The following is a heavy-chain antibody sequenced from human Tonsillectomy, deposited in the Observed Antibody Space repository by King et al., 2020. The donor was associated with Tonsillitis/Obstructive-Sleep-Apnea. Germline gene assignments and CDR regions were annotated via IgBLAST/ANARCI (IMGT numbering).Heavy chain of an antibody. CDR2: ISGSGGST. D-gene: IGHD2-2*01. CDR3: SKDPLHFSSTRCFVYYYYYMDV. Sequence: VQLVQSGGGLVQPGGSLRLSCAASGFTFSSYAMSWVRQAPGKGLEWVSAISGSGGSTYYADSVKGRFTISRDNSKNTLYLQMNSLRAEDTAVYYFSKDPLHFSSTRCFVYYYYYMDVWGKGTTVTVSS. CDR1: GFTFSSYA. J-gene: IGHJ6*03. V-gene: IGHV3-23*04.